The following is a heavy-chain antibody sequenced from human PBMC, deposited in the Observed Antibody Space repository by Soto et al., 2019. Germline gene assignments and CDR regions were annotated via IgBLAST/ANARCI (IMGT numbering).Heavy chain of an antibody. CDR3: ARDTNAWYFFDY. CDR1: GGTLSSFA. CDR2: IIPVFGTE. J-gene: IGHJ4*02. D-gene: IGHD3-9*01. V-gene: IGHV1-69*01. Sequence: QVQLVQSGAEVRMPGSSVKVSCKASGGTLSSFAISWVRQAPGQGLEWIGGIIPVFGTESYAQKFQGRVTITADESTNTVYMELSSLRSEDTAVYYCARDTNAWYFFDYWCQGTLVTVSS.